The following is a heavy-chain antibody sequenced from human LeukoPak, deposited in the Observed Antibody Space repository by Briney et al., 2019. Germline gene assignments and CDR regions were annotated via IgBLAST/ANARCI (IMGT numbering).Heavy chain of an antibody. D-gene: IGHD1-26*01. J-gene: IGHJ4*02. Sequence: PGGSLRLSCAASGFTFDDYGMSWVRQAPGKGLEWVSGINWNGGSTGYADSVKGRFTISRDNAKNSLYLQMNSLRAEDTALYYCARDIVGATTVACFDYWGQGTLVTVSS. CDR2: INWNGGST. V-gene: IGHV3-20*04. CDR3: ARDIVGATTVACFDY. CDR1: GFTFDDYG.